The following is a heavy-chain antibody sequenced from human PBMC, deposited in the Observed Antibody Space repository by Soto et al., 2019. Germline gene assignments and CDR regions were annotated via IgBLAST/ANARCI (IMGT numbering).Heavy chain of an antibody. CDR2: IIPIFGTA. D-gene: IGHD3-22*01. V-gene: IGHV1-69*12. J-gene: IGHJ5*02. CDR1: GGTFSSYA. CDR3: ARDRGPSSGYYPYWFDP. Sequence: QVQXVXXXXEVKKPGSSVKVSCKASGGTFSSYAISWVRQAPGQGLEWMGEIIPIFGTANYAQKFQGRVTXTADEATSTAYMELGSLRSEDTAVYYCARDRGPSSGYYPYWFDPWGQGALVTVSS.